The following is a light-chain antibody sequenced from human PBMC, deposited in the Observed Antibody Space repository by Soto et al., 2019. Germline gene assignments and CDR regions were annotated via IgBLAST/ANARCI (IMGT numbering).Light chain of an antibody. CDR3: QQYNKWPLFT. V-gene: IGKV3-15*01. CDR2: GAS. Sequence: EILMTQSPATLSVSPGERATLSCRASQSVGNNLAWYQQRPAQAPRLLIYGASTRATGTPARFSGSGSGTEFTLTINSLQSGDFALYYCQQYNKWPLFTFGPGTRVDI. CDR1: QSVGNN. J-gene: IGKJ3*01.